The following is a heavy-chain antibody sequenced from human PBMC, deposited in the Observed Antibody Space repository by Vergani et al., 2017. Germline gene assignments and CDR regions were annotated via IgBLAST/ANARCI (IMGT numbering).Heavy chain of an antibody. V-gene: IGHV3-20*04. Sequence: EVDLVESGGGLAQPGGSLRLSCAASGFTFDDFGMTWVRQSPGKGLEWVSLINWNGGNTLYADSVKGRFTISRDNARNSLYLQMSNLTTEDTAFYYCARVPQGGDYGDYYCDYWGQGTLVTVAS. CDR3: ARVPQGGDYGDYYCDY. J-gene: IGHJ4*02. CDR1: GFTFDDFG. CDR2: INWNGGNT. D-gene: IGHD4-17*01.